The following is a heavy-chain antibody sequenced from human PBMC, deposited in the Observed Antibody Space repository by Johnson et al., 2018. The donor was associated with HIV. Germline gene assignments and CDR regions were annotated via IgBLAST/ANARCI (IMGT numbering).Heavy chain of an antibody. CDR1: GFTVSSNY. V-gene: IGHV3-66*01. D-gene: IGHD3-22*01. Sequence: VQLVESGGGLVQPGGSLRLSCAASGFTVSSNYMTWVRQAPGKGLEWVSILYSGGSTYYADSVKGRFSISRDNSKNTLYLQMNSLRAEDTAVYYCAREYYYESPEAFDIWGQGTMVTVSS. J-gene: IGHJ3*02. CDR2: LYSGGST. CDR3: AREYYYESPEAFDI.